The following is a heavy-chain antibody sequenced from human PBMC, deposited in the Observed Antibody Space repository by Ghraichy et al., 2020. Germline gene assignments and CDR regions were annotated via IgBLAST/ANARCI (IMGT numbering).Heavy chain of an antibody. CDR1: GFTFGEYA. D-gene: IGHD3-9*01. Sequence: GGSLRLSCTASGFTFGEYAMSWVRQAPGKGLEWVGFIRSKPFGGSTEYAASVKGRITISRDDSKSIAYLQMNSLKIEDTAVYYCTRDTIFDGMDVWGQGTTVTVSS. CDR3: TRDTIFDGMDV. J-gene: IGHJ6*02. CDR2: IRSKPFGGST. V-gene: IGHV3-49*04.